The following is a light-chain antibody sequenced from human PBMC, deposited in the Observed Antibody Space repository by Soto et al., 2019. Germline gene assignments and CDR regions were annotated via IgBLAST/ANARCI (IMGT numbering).Light chain of an antibody. V-gene: IGKV1-6*01. J-gene: IGKJ3*01. CDR2: AAS. CDR3: LQEYNYPFT. Sequence: AIQMTQYPSSLSASVGDRVTIACRASQGIRNDLGWYQQKPGKAPKLLIYAASSLQSGVPSRFSGSGSGTDFTLTISSLQPEDFATYYCLQEYNYPFTFGPGTKVDIK. CDR1: QGIRND.